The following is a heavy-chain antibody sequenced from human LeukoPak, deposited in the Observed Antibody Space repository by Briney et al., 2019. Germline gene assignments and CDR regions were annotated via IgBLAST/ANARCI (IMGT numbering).Heavy chain of an antibody. CDR3: ARSRRETYCSSTSCAKYYFDH. CDR2: INHSGST. Sequence: KPSETLSLTCAVYGGSFSGYYWSWIRQPPGKGLEWIGEINHSGSTNYNPSLKSRVTISVDTSKNQFSLKLSSVTAADTAVYYCARSRRETYCSSTSCAKYYFDHWGQGTLVTVSS. J-gene: IGHJ4*02. CDR1: GGSFSGYY. D-gene: IGHD2-2*01. V-gene: IGHV4-34*01.